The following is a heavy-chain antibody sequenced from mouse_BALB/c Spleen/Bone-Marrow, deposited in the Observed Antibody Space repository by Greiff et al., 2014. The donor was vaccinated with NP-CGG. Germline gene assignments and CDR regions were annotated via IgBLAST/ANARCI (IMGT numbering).Heavy chain of an antibody. V-gene: IGHV1-12*01. Sequence: LQQSGAELVKPGASVKMSCKASGYTFTSYNMHWVKQTPGQGLEWIGAIYPGNGDTSYNQKFKGRATLTADKSSSTAYMQLSSLTSEDSAVYYCARGRGNYGGYFDVWGARTTVTVSA. J-gene: IGHJ1*01. CDR1: GYTFTSYN. CDR3: ARGRGNYGGYFDV. D-gene: IGHD2-1*01. CDR2: IYPGNGDT.